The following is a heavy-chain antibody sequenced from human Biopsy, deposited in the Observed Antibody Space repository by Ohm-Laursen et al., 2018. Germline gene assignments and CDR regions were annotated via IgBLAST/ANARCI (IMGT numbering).Heavy chain of an antibody. D-gene: IGHD5-24*01. J-gene: IGHJ2*01. Sequence: GTLSLTCTVSGGPIDSYYWSWIRQPPGKALEWIGYIYFTGGTSYNPSLKSRVTMSVNTSKKQFPLRLSSVTAADTAVYYCASAGYNPDWNFDLWGRGTRVTVSS. CDR2: IYFTGGT. CDR1: GGPIDSYY. CDR3: ASAGYNPDWNFDL. V-gene: IGHV4-59*12.